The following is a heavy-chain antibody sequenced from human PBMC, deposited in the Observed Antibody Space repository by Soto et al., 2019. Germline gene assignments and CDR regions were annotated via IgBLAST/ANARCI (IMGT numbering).Heavy chain of an antibody. CDR3: ALHIPVPRTRGFDY. CDR2: IYHSGTT. J-gene: IGHJ4*01. D-gene: IGHD3-16*01. V-gene: IGHV4-4*02. Sequence: QVHLQESGPGLVKPSGTLSLTCAVSGGSITTNWWSWVRPPPGKGLEWIGEIYHSGTTNYNPSLRGRVTISVDNSNTQFSLTLHSVTAADSAIFYCALHIPVPRTRGFDYSGHGNLVTVSS. CDR1: GGSITTNW.